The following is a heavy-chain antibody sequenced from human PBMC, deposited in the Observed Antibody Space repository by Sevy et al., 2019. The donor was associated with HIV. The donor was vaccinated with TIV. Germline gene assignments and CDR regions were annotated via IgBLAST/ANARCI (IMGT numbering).Heavy chain of an antibody. CDR3: AKRYSGTMAPHYFYYGLDV. CDR1: KFTFSDYY. V-gene: IGHV3-11*06. J-gene: IGHJ6*02. D-gene: IGHD5-12*01. CDR2: ISSSSTYT. Sequence: GGSLRLSCTASKFTFSDYYMSWIRQTPEKGLEWVSYISSSSTYTNYADSVKGRFTISRDNAKNSLYLQLNSLRAEDTAVYYCAKRYSGTMAPHYFYYGLDVWGQGTTVTVSS.